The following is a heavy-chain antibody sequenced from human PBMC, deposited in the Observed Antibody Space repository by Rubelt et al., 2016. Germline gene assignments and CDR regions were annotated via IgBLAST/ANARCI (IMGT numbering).Heavy chain of an antibody. CDR2: IYSDGNT. CDR3: ARLDFGGNGATAYYMDV. D-gene: IGHD4-23*01. Sequence: QLQLQESGPGLVKPSETLSLTCTVSGGSISSNTDYWGWIRQPPGKGLEWIGRIYSDGNTHYNPSLQNRVLISADMTKNQFTRSREPVTATDTAVYDCARLDFGGNGATAYYMDVWGKGTTVVVS. J-gene: IGHJ6*03. V-gene: IGHV4-39*01. CDR1: GGSISSNTDY.